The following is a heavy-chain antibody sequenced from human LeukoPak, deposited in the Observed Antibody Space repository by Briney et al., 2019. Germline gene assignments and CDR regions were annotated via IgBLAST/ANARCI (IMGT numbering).Heavy chain of an antibody. Sequence: GGSLRLSCAASGFTFSSHGMHWVRQAPGKGLEWVAVISYDGSNKYYAASVKGRFTISRDTSKNTLYLQMNSLRAEDTAVFYCAKDRGRFGDLDAFDIWGQGTMVTVSS. CDR2: ISYDGSNK. CDR1: GFTFSSHG. J-gene: IGHJ3*02. D-gene: IGHD3-10*01. CDR3: AKDRGRFGDLDAFDI. V-gene: IGHV3-30*18.